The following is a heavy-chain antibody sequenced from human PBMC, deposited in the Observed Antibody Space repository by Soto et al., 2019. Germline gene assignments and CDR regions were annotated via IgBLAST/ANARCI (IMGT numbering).Heavy chain of an antibody. D-gene: IGHD1-26*01. V-gene: IGHV3-23*01. J-gene: IGHJ4*02. Sequence: EVQLLESGGGLVQPGGSLRLPWAASGLPFSSYAMSWVPQAPGKGLKWVSAISGSGGSTYYADSVKGRFTISRDNSKNTLYLQMNSLRAEDTAVYYCAKTLPSGNGRIPFDYWGQGTLVTVSS. CDR1: GLPFSSYA. CDR2: ISGSGGST. CDR3: AKTLPSGNGRIPFDY.